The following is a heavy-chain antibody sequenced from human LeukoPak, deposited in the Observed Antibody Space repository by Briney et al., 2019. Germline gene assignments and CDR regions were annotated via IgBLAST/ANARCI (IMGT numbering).Heavy chain of an antibody. CDR1: GGSFSGYY. CDR2: IYYSGST. CDR3: ASSYCSGGSCDLGTLDY. J-gene: IGHJ4*02. Sequence: KPSETLSLTCAVYGGSFSGYYWSWIRQPPGKGLEWIGYIYYSGSTNYNPSLKSRVTISVDTSKNQFSLKLSSVTAADTAVYYCASSYCSGGSCDLGTLDYWGQGTLVTVSS. V-gene: IGHV4-59*01. D-gene: IGHD2-15*01.